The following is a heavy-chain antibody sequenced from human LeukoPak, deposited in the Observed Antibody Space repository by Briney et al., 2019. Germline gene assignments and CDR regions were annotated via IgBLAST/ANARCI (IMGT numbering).Heavy chain of an antibody. CDR2: IWYDGSNK. V-gene: IGHV3-33*08. J-gene: IGHJ6*02. CDR1: GFTFSSFA. D-gene: IGHD2-15*01. Sequence: GGSLRLSCAASGFTFSSFAMHWVRQAPGKGLEWVAVIWYDGSNKYYADSVKGRFTISRDNSKSTLYLQMNSLRAEDTAVYYCARDGAVAGDYYYYGMDVWGQGTTVTVSS. CDR3: ARDGAVAGDYYYYGMDV.